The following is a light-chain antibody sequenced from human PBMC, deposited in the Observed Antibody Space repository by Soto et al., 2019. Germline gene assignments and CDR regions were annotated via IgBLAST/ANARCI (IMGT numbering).Light chain of an antibody. J-gene: IGLJ1*01. CDR3: QSYDSSLSGYV. V-gene: IGLV1-40*01. Sequence: QSVLTQPPSVSGAPGQRVTISCTGSSSNIGAGYDVHWYQQLPGTAPKLLIYDNSDRPSGVPDRFSGSKSGTSASLAISELQAEDEADYFCQSYDSSLSGYVFGTGTKVTDL. CDR1: SSNIGAGYD. CDR2: DNS.